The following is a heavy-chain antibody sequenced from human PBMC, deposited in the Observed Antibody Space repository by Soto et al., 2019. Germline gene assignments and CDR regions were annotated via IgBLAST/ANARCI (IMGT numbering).Heavy chain of an antibody. CDR3: AKGAGDRLSLGMDV. V-gene: IGHV3-30*18. Sequence: QVQLVESGGGVVQPGWSLRLSCAASGFSISDYGMEWVRQAPGKGLEWVALISYDGSNTYYADSVKGRFTISGDNSKDTLFLQMTGLRREDTAVYYCAKGAGDRLSLGMDVWGQGTTVTVAS. D-gene: IGHD1-26*01. CDR1: GFSISDYG. J-gene: IGHJ6*02. CDR2: ISYDGSNT.